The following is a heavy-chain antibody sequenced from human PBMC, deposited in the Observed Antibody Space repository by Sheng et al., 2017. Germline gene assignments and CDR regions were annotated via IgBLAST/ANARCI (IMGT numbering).Heavy chain of an antibody. CDR2: IYTSGST. V-gene: IGHV4-61*02. CDR1: GGSISSGRYY. D-gene: IGHD3-22*01. J-gene: IGHJ4*02. Sequence: QVQLQESGPGLVKPSQTLSLTCTVSGGSISSGRYYLSWIRQPAGKGLECIGRIYTSGSTKYNPSLKSRLSISLDTSKNQFSLKLNSVTAADTAVYYCARSGYDSSGYYDYFNYWGQGTLVTVSS. CDR3: ARSGYDSSGYYDYFNY.